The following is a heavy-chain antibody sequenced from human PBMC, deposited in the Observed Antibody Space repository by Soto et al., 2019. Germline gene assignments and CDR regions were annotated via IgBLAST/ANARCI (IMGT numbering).Heavy chain of an antibody. CDR1: GFSLSTPGVG. Sequence: QITLKESGPTLAKPTQTLTLTCTFSGFSLSTPGVGVGWIRQPPGKALEWLALIYWDDDKLYSPSLESRLTISKDPSKNQVVLTITNKDPVDTATYYCAHRDEDYYYAMDVWCQGTTVTVSS. J-gene: IGHJ6*02. CDR2: IYWDDDK. V-gene: IGHV2-5*02. CDR3: AHRDEDYYYAMDV.